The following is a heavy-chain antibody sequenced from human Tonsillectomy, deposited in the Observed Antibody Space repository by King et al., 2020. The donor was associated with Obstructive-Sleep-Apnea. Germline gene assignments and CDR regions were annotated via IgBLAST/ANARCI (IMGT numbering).Heavy chain of an antibody. CDR2: NYYSGST. CDR1: GGSISSSSYY. V-gene: IGHV4-39*07. D-gene: IGHD3-22*01. CDR3: AGDDVRYYDSSGLCAFDI. J-gene: IGHJ3*02. Sequence: QLQESGPGLVKPSETLSLTCTVSGGSISSSSYYWGWIRQPPGKGLGWIGSNYYSGSTYYNPSLKSRVTISVDTSKNQFSLKPSSVTAADTAVYYCAGDDVRYYDSSGLCAFDIWGQRTMGTVSS.